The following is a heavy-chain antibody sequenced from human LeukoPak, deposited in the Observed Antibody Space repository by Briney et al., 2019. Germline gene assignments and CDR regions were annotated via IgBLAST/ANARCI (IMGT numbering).Heavy chain of an antibody. D-gene: IGHD6-13*01. CDR3: ATGITAAGTFDY. J-gene: IGHJ4*02. CDR2: INPNSGGT. CDR1: GYTFTGYY. Sequence: GASVKVSCKASGYTFTGYYMHWVRQAPGQGLEWMGWINPNSGGTNYAQKFQGRVTMTEDTSTDTAYMELSSLRSEDTAVYYCATGITAAGTFDYWGQGTLVTVSS. V-gene: IGHV1-2*02.